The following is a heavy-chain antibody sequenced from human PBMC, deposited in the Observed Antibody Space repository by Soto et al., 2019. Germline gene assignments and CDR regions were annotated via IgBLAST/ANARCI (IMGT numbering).Heavy chain of an antibody. CDR3: ARDRHRDWTFDP. D-gene: IGHD2-21*01. Sequence: ASVKVSCKASGYTFTSYAMHWVRQAPGQRLEWMGWINAGNGNTKYSQKFQGRVTITRDTSASTAYMELSSLRSEDTAVYYCARDRHRDWTFDPWGQGTQVTVSS. CDR1: GYTFTSYA. V-gene: IGHV1-3*01. J-gene: IGHJ5*02. CDR2: INAGNGNT.